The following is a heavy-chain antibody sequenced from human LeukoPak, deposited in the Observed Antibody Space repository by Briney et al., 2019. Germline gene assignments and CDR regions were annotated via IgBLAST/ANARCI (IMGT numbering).Heavy chain of an antibody. V-gene: IGHV5-51*01. Sequence: GESLKISCKGSGYFFTSYWIAWVRQMPGKGLEWMGVIYPGDSDTTYSPSFQGQVTISADNSISTAYLQWSSLKASDTAMYYCARRTSTMGDYWGQGTLVTVSS. CDR1: GYFFTSYW. J-gene: IGHJ4*02. CDR2: IYPGDSDT. D-gene: IGHD5/OR15-5a*01. CDR3: ARRTSTMGDY.